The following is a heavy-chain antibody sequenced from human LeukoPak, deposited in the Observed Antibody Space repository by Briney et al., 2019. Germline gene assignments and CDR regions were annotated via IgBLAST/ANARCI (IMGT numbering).Heavy chain of an antibody. CDR1: GLTSGIYA. J-gene: IGHJ4*02. Sequence: PGGSLSLSCAASGLTSGIYAMSWVRQAPGKGLEWVSSVSGTSEYIYYADSVRGRFTISRDNAKNTVYLQMNSLRAEDTAVYYCARWYSSGWYSDYWGQGTLVTVSS. CDR3: ARWYSSGWYSDY. CDR2: VSGTSEYI. D-gene: IGHD6-19*01. V-gene: IGHV3-21*06.